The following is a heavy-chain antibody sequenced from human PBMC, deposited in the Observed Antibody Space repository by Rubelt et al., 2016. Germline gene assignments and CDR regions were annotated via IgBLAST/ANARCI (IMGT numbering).Heavy chain of an antibody. CDR2: IDPSYSYT. J-gene: IGHJ4*02. Sequence: GKGLEWMGRIDPSYSYTNYSPSFPGPVTLSPDRALSTAYLHWSRRKASDTATYYCARRSDSTGPVDYWGQGTLVTVSS. CDR3: ARRSDSTGPVDY. V-gene: IGHV5-10-1*01. D-gene: IGHD3-10*01.